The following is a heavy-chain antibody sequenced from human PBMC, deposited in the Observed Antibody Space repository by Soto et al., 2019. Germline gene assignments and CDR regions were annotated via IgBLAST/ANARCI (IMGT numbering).Heavy chain of an antibody. V-gene: IGHV4-59*01. CDR3: ARSRGAAAGGYYYYYMDV. CDR1: GGSISSYY. J-gene: IGHJ6*03. D-gene: IGHD6-13*01. CDR2: IYYSGST. Sequence: QVQLQESGPGLVKPSETLSLTCTVSGGSISSYYWSWIRQPPGKGLEWIGYIYYSGSTNYNPSLKSRVTISVDTPKNHFSLKLSSGTAADTAVYYCARSRGAAAGGYYYYYMDVWGKGTTVTVSS.